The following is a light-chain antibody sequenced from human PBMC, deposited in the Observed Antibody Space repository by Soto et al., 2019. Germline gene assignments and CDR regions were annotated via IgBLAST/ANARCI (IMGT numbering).Light chain of an antibody. CDR1: QTLSFY. J-gene: IGKJ1*01. CDR2: AAS. V-gene: IGKV1-39*01. CDR3: QQAYSTPWT. Sequence: DIQMTQSPSSLSASVGDRVTITCRASQTLSFYLNWYQQKPGKAPKLLIYAASNLQSGVPSRFSASGSGTEFTLTLNSLQPEDFATYYCQQAYSTPWTFGQGTKVEIK.